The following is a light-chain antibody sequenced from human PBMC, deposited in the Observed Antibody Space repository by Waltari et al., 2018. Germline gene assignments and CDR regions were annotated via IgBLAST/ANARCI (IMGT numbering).Light chain of an antibody. CDR3: QHYGSSPYT. J-gene: IGKJ2*01. Sequence: EIVLTQSPGTLSLSPGERATLSCRASKSVSTNYLAWYQQKPGQAPRLIIYGASSRATGIPDRFSGSWSGTDFTLTIRRLEPEDFAVYYCQHYGSSPYTFGQGAKLEIK. CDR2: GAS. V-gene: IGKV3-20*01. CDR1: KSVSTNY.